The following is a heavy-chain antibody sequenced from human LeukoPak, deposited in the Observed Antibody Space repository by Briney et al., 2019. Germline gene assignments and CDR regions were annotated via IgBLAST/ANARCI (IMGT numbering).Heavy chain of an antibody. CDR2: ISAYNGNT. V-gene: IGHV1-18*01. CDR1: GYTFTSYG. Sequence: GASVKVSCKASGYTFTSYGISWVRQAPGQGLEWMGWISAYNGNTNYAQKLQGRVTMTTDTSTSTAYMELRSLRSDDTAVYYCARNPLGYYYYYYMDVWGKGTTVTVSS. CDR3: ARNPLGYYYYYYMDV. J-gene: IGHJ6*03.